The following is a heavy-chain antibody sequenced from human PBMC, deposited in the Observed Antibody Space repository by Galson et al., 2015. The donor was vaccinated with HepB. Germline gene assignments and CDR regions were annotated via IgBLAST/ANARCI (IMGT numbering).Heavy chain of an antibody. J-gene: IGHJ6*02. CDR1: GYTFTGYY. V-gene: IGHV1-2*04. Sequence: SVKVSCKASGYTFTGYYMHWVRQAPGQGLEWMGWINPNSGGTNYAQKFQGWVTMTRDTFISTAYMELSRLRSDDTAVYYCARERRTGLTYYGMDVWGQWTTVTVSS. D-gene: IGHD3-10*01. CDR3: ARERRTGLTYYGMDV. CDR2: INPNSGGT.